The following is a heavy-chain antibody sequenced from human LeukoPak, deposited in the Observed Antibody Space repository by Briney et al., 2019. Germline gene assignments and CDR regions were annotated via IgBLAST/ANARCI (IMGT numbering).Heavy chain of an antibody. Sequence: GGSLRLSCAASGFTFSSYSMNWVRQAPGKGLEWVSYISSSSSTIYYADSVKGRFTISKDNAKNSFYLQMNSLRAEDTAVYYCARVLHKRNYDSSTYYGYWGQRMVVIVSA. CDR2: ISSSSSTI. CDR3: ARVLHKRNYDSSTYYGY. CDR1: GFTFSSYS. D-gene: IGHD3-22*01. V-gene: IGHV3-48*01. J-gene: IGHJ4*02.